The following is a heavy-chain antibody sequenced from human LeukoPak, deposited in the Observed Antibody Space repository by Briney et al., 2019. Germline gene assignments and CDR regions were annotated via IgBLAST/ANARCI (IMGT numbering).Heavy chain of an antibody. CDR3: ARWYYDSSGYRYFDY. J-gene: IGHJ4*02. Sequence: SETLSLTCTVSGDSISSGGYYWSWIRQQPGKGLEWIGNIYYSGSTRYNPSRKSRVTISVDTSKNQFSLKLTSVTAADTAVYYCARWYYDSSGYRYFDYWGQGTQVTVSS. CDR2: IYYSGST. V-gene: IGHV4-31*03. CDR1: GDSISSGGYY. D-gene: IGHD3-22*01.